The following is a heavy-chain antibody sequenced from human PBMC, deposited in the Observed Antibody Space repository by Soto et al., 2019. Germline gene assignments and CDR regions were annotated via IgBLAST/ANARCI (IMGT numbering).Heavy chain of an antibody. CDR1: GFTFSSYA. Sequence: PGGSLRLSCAASGFTFSSYAMHWVRQAPGKGLEWVAVISYDGSNKYYADSVKGRFTISRDNSKNTLYLQMNSLRAEDTAVYYCARGQKVGATGRAYYYYGMDVWGQGTTVTVSS. CDR2: ISYDGSNK. CDR3: ARGQKVGATGRAYYYYGMDV. D-gene: IGHD1-26*01. J-gene: IGHJ6*02. V-gene: IGHV3-30-3*01.